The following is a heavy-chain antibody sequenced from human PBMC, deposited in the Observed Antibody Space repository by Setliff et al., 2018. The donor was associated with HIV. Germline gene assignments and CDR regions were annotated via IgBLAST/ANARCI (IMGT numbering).Heavy chain of an antibody. Sequence: PSETLSLTCTVSGCSLSSGFYWGWIRQPPGKGLEWIGSIFHGGSTNYNPSLESRVTISIDKSKNQFSLKMTSVTAADTAVYNCVRNGYYSLDYWGQGTLVTVSS. J-gene: IGHJ4*02. V-gene: IGHV4-38-2*02. D-gene: IGHD3-22*01. CDR3: VRNGYYSLDY. CDR2: IFHGGST. CDR1: GCSLSSGFY.